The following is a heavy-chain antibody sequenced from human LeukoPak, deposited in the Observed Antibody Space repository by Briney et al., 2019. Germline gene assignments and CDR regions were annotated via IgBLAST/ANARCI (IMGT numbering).Heavy chain of an antibody. V-gene: IGHV5-51*01. CDR1: GYSFTSYW. CDR3: ARAGYSSGWYRVYYFDY. Sequence: GESLKISCKGSGYSFTSYWIGWVRQMPGKGLEWMGIIYPGDSDTRYSPSFQGQVTISADKSISTAYLQWSSLRASDTAMYYCARAGYSSGWYRVYYFDYWGQGTLVTVSS. D-gene: IGHD6-19*01. J-gene: IGHJ4*02. CDR2: IYPGDSDT.